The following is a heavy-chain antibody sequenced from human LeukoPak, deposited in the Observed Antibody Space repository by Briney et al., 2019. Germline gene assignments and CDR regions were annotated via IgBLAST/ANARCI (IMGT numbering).Heavy chain of an antibody. CDR2: IYTSGST. Sequence: SQTLSLTCTVSGGSISSGSYYWSWIRQPAGKGLEWIGRIYTSGSTNYNPSLKSRVTISVDTSKNQFSLKLSSVTAADTAVYYCARAFIDSSGYYHYWYFDLWGRGTLVTVSS. CDR1: GGSISSGSYY. CDR3: ARAFIDSSGYYHYWYFDL. D-gene: IGHD3-22*01. J-gene: IGHJ2*01. V-gene: IGHV4-61*02.